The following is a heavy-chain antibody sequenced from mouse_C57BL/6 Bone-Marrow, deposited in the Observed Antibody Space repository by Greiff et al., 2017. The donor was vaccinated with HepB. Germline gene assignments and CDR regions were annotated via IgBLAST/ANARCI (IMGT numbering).Heavy chain of an antibody. V-gene: IGHV1-53*01. D-gene: IGHD3-2*02. CDR1: GYTFTSYW. CDR3: ARKRGSGYDYFDY. Sequence: QVQLQQPGTELVKPGASVKLSCKASGYTFTSYWMHWVKQRPGQGLEWIGNINPSNGGNNYNEKFKSKATLTVDKSSSTAYMQLSSLTSEDSAVYYCARKRGSGYDYFDYWGQGTTLTVSS. J-gene: IGHJ2*01. CDR2: INPSNGGN.